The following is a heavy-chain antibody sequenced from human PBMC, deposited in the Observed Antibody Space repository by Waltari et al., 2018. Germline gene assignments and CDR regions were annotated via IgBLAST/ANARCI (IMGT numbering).Heavy chain of an antibody. V-gene: IGHV3-74*01. CDR3: ARDYWYFDL. Sequence: EQLVQSGGGLVRPGGSLELSCEGSGFTFSNHWMHWVRQAPGKGLGWFPRVDNTGSTKDYADSVKGRFTMSRNTAANAIYLRMNSLRDEDTAIYFCARDYWYFDLWGHGTLVSVSS. J-gene: IGHJ2*01. CDR2: VDNTGSTK. CDR1: GFTFSNHW.